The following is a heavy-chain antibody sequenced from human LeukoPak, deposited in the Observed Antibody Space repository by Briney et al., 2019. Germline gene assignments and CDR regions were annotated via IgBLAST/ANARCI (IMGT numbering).Heavy chain of an antibody. CDR2: IIPILGIA. D-gene: IGHD2-2*01. V-gene: IGHV1-69*04. J-gene: IGHJ4*02. CDR1: GGTFSSYA. Sequence: SVKVSCKASGGTFSSYAISWVRQAPGQGLEWMGRIIPILGIANYAQKFQGRVTITADKSTSTAYMELSSLRSGDTAVYYCARDDTIAYYFDYWGQGTLVTVSS. CDR3: ARDDTIAYYFDY.